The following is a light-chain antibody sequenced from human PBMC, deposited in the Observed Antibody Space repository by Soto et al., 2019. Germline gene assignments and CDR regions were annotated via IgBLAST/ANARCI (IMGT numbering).Light chain of an antibody. CDR3: QQYNNWPPLT. J-gene: IGKJ4*01. Sequence: EIVMTQSPATLSVSPGERATLSCRASQSIRSNLAWYQQKPGQAPRLLIYGASTRAANIPARFSGSGSGTEFTLTISSLQSEDFAIYYCQQYNNWPPLTFGGGTKVEIK. CDR2: GAS. CDR1: QSIRSN. V-gene: IGKV3-15*01.